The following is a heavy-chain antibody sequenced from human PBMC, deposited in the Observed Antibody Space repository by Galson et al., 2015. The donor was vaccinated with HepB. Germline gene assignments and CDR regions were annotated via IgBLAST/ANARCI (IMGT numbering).Heavy chain of an antibody. CDR1: GYTFTSYY. CDR3: ARGSYMTTVVTPFDF. V-gene: IGHV1-46*03. Sequence: SVKVSCKASGYTFTSYYMHWVRQAPGQGLEWMGIINPSGGSTSYAQKFQGRVTMTRDTSTSTVYMELSSLRSEDTALYYCARGSYMTTVVTPFDFWGQGTLVTVSS. J-gene: IGHJ4*02. CDR2: INPSGGST. D-gene: IGHD4-23*01.